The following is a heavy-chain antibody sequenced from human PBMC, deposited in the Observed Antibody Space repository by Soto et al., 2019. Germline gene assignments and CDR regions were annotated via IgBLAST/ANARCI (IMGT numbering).Heavy chain of an antibody. CDR2: MKSKTDGGTT. J-gene: IGHJ5*02. Sequence: WRILKRKAPGKGLEWVGRMKSKTDGGTTDYAAPVKGRFTNSRDDSKNTLYLQMNSLKTEDTAVYYYTTDPYYNGVPRSWGLGNLATVPS. CDR3: TTDPYYNGVPRS. D-gene: IGHD3-10*01. V-gene: IGHV3-15*01. CDR1: W.